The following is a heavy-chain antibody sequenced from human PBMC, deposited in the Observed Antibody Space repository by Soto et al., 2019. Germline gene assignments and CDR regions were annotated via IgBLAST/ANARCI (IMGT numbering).Heavy chain of an antibody. J-gene: IGHJ2*01. CDR1: GGSISSSSYY. CDR2: IYYSGST. Sequence: QLQLQESGPGLVKPSETLSLTCTVSGGSISSSSYYWGWIRQPPGKGLEWIGSIYYSGSTYYNPSPKSRVTISVDTSKTQCSLKLSSVTAADTAVYYCARHKSNDFLSGYPTNYWYFDLWGRGTLVTVSS. V-gene: IGHV4-39*01. D-gene: IGHD3-3*01. CDR3: ARHKSNDFLSGYPTNYWYFDL.